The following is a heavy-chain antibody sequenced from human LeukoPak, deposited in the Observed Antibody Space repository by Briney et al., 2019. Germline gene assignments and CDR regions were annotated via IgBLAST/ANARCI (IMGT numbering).Heavy chain of an antibody. CDR1: GFTFSSYA. Sequence: GGSLRLSCAASGFTFSSYAMHWVRQAPGKGLEWVAVISYDGSNKYYADSVKGRFTISRDNSKNTLYLQVNSLRAEDTAVYYCAKDPRWELLQGIFDYWGQGTLVTVSS. D-gene: IGHD1-26*01. J-gene: IGHJ4*02. V-gene: IGHV3-30-3*02. CDR3: AKDPRWELLQGIFDY. CDR2: ISYDGSNK.